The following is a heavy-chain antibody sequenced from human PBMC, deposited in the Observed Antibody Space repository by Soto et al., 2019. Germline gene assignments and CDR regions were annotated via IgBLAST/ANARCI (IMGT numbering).Heavy chain of an antibody. CDR1: GGSISSGGYY. D-gene: IGHD3-10*01. CDR3: ARGLRGSNNWFDP. Sequence: SETLSLTCTVSGGSISSGGYYWSWIRQHPGKGLEWIGYIYYSGSTYYNPSLKSRVTISVDTSKNQFSLRLSSVTAADTAVYYCARGLRGSNNWFDPWGQGTLVTVSS. J-gene: IGHJ5*02. V-gene: IGHV4-31*03. CDR2: IYYSGST.